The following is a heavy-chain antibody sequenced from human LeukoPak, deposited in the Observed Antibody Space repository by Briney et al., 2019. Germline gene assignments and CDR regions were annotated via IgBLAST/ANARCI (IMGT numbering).Heavy chain of an antibody. Sequence: GGSLRLSCAASGFTFSSYAMHWVRQAPGKGLEWVAVISYDGSNKYYADSVKGRFTISRDNSKNTLYLQMNSLRAEDTAVYYCARVPFAFSGSYSGYWGQGTLVTVSS. CDR1: GFTFSSYA. D-gene: IGHD1-26*01. J-gene: IGHJ4*02. CDR2: ISYDGSNK. CDR3: ARVPFAFSGSYSGY. V-gene: IGHV3-30-3*01.